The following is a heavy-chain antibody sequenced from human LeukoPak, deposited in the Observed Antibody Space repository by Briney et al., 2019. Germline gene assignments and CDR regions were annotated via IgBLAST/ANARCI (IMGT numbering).Heavy chain of an antibody. V-gene: IGHV1-2*02. CDR3: TRGRPVLSHFDY. D-gene: IGHD2-8*01. CDR1: GYTFTGYY. J-gene: IGHJ4*02. Sequence: ASVKVSCKASGYTFTGYYMHWVRQAPGQGLEWMGWINPNSGGTNYAQKFQGRVTMTWDTSISTAYMELSSLRSDDTAVYYCTRGRPVLSHFDYWGQGTLVTVSS. CDR2: INPNSGGT.